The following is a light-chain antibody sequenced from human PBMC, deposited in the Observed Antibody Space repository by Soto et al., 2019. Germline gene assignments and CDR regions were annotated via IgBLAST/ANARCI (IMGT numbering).Light chain of an antibody. J-gene: IGLJ1*01. V-gene: IGLV2-14*01. CDR1: SSDVGAYDF. CDR3: SSYTTRSTLV. Sequence: QSALTQPASVSGSPGQSITISCTGTSSDVGAYDFVSWYQHCPGKAPKLVTFDVTHRPPGISDRFSGSKSANTASLTISGLQAEDEAFYYCSSYTTRSTLVFGGGTKVTVL. CDR2: DVT.